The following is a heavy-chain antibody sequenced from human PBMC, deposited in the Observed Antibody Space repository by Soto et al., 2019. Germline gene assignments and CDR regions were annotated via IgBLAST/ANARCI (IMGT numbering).Heavy chain of an antibody. Sequence: GSLRLSCAASGFSFSGYSMNWVRQAPGEGLEWVSSIHSRSDYIYYADSVKGRFTISRDNAKNSLYLQMNSLRADDTAVYYCTRGGSGWPNEVWGQGTRVTVSS. CDR1: GFSFSGYS. CDR2: IHSRSDYI. D-gene: IGHD6-25*01. J-gene: IGHJ4*02. V-gene: IGHV3-21*01. CDR3: TRGGSGWPNEV.